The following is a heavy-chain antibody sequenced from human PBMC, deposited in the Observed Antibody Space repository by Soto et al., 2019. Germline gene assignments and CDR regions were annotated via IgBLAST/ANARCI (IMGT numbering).Heavy chain of an antibody. D-gene: IGHD3-16*01. Sequence: QVQLQSSGPGLAKPSETLSLTCSISGGSISDYQWNWIRQPPGKGLEWIGSIYYSGSTNYNPSLKSRLTVSLDTSTRQFSLRLGSVTAADTAFYYGARMRGLGEISPYLDSCCQGALVTVSS. J-gene: IGHJ4*02. CDR2: IYYSGST. CDR1: GGSISDYQ. CDR3: ARMRGLGEISPYLDS. V-gene: IGHV4-59*01.